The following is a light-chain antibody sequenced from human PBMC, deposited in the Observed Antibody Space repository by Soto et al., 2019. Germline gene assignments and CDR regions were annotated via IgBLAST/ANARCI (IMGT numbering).Light chain of an antibody. Sequence: DIVLPQSPGTLSLSPGERATLSCRASQRVSSSNLSWYQQKPGQAPRLLIYDTSTRATGVPARFSGSRSGPEFTLTINSLQSEDFAIYYCQPYNNWPLTFGGGTKVDI. CDR3: QPYNNWPLT. CDR1: QRVSSSN. J-gene: IGKJ4*01. CDR2: DTS. V-gene: IGKV3-15*01.